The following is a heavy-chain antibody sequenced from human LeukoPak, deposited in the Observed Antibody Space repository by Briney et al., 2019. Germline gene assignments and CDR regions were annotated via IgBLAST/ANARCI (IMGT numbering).Heavy chain of an antibody. V-gene: IGHV3-23*01. CDR2: LSGSGGVT. CDR3: AKVGYYGSGSYSYYYYYMDV. CDR1: GFIFSNYA. Sequence: GGSLRLSGAASGFIFSNYAMSWVRKAPGKGLEWVSALSGSGGVTYYADSVKGRFSISRDNSKNTLYLQMNSLRAEDTAVYYCAKVGYYGSGSYSYYYYYMDVWGKGTTVTVSS. J-gene: IGHJ6*03. D-gene: IGHD3-10*01.